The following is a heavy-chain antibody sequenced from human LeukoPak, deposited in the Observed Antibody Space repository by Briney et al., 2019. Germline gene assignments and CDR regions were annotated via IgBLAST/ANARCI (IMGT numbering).Heavy chain of an antibody. Sequence: SETLSLTCTVSGGSISSSSYYWGWIRQPPGKGLEWIGSIYYSGSTYYNPSLKSRVTISVDTSKNQFSLKLSSVTAADTAVYYCARAVVWLLPERFFDYWGQGTLVTVSS. CDR2: IYYSGST. CDR1: GGSISSSSYY. D-gene: IGHD3-22*01. V-gene: IGHV4-39*07. J-gene: IGHJ4*02. CDR3: ARAVVWLLPERFFDY.